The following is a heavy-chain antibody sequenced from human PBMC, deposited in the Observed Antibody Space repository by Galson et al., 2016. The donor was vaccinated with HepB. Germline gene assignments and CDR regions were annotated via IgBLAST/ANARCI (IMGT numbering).Heavy chain of an antibody. CDR3: AKDMTTMVRGVMHY. CDR1: GFSFSIYG. CDR2: ISYDGSNK. V-gene: IGHV3-30*18. D-gene: IGHD3-10*01. Sequence: SLRLSCAASGFSFSIYGMHWVRQAPGKGLEWAAVISYDGSNKYYADSVKGRFTTSRDNAKNSLYLQMNSLRAEDTALYYCAKDMTTMVRGVMHYWGQGTLVTVSS. J-gene: IGHJ4*02.